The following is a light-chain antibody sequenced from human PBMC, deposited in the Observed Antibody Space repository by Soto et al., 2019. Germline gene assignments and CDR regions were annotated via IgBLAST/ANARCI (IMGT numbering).Light chain of an antibody. CDR1: EDIGSE. Sequence: AIQMTQSPSSLSASVGDRLIITCRASEDIGSELGWYQHRPGTAPKLLIYGASRLESGVPSRFSASGSGTYFTLVINNMQPEDCATYDCLQDDDYPRTFGQGTKVEL. CDR3: LQDDDYPRT. CDR2: GAS. V-gene: IGKV1-6*02. J-gene: IGKJ1*01.